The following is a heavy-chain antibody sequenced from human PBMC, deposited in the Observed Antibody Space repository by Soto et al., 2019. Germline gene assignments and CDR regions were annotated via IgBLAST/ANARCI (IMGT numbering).Heavy chain of an antibody. V-gene: IGHV3-48*02. CDR1: GFTFSSYS. J-gene: IGHJ5*02. D-gene: IGHD3-16*02. Sequence: EVQLVESGGGLVQPGGSLRLSCAASGFTFSSYSMNWVRQAPGKGLEWVSYISSSNSTIYYEYSVKGRFTISRDNAKNSLYLQMNSLRDEDTAVYYCARGEGDCVWGSYRTYNWFDPWGQGTLVTVSS. CDR2: ISSSNSTI. CDR3: ARGEGDCVWGSYRTYNWFDP.